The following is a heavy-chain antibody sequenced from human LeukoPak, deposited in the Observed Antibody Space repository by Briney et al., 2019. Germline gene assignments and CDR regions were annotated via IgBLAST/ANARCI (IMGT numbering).Heavy chain of an antibody. CDR2: IWYDGSNK. D-gene: IGHD3-10*01. CDR1: GFTFSSYG. J-gene: IGHJ4*02. Sequence: GGSLRLSCAASGFTFSSYGMHWVRQAPGKGLEWVAVIWYDGSNKYYADSVKGRFTISRDNSKNTLYLQMNSLRAEDAAVYYCASDLTRGFYYGSGSYYHQDDYWGQGTLVTVSS. CDR3: ASDLTRGFYYGSGSYYHQDDY. V-gene: IGHV3-33*01.